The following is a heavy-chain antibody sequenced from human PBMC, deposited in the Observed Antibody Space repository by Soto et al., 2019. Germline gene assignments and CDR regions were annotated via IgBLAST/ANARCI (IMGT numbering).Heavy chain of an antibody. Sequence: LRLSCVASGFTFSRFGIHWVRQAPGKGLEWVAVISYDGSNKYYADSVKGRFTISRDNSKNTLYLQMNSLRAEDTAVYYCTTIAATADYWGQGTLVTVSS. CDR3: TTIAATADY. D-gene: IGHD2-15*01. CDR2: ISYDGSNK. V-gene: IGHV3-30*03. J-gene: IGHJ4*02. CDR1: GFTFSRFG.